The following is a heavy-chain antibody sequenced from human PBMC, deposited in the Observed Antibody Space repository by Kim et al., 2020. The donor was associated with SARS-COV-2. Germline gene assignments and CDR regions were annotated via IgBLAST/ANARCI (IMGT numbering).Heavy chain of an antibody. Sequence: SVKGRFTISRYNSKNTLYLQMNSLRAEDTAVYYCARDRRRGHTMFGGMDVWGQGTTVTVSS. J-gene: IGHJ6*02. D-gene: IGHD3-16*01. CDR3: ARDRRRGHTMFGGMDV. V-gene: IGHV3-53*01.